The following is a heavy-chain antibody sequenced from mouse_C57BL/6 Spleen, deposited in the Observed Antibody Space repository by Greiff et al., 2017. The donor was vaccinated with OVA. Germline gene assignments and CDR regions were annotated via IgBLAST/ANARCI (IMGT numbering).Heavy chain of an antibody. Sequence: VQVVESGAELVRPGTSVKVSCKASGYAFTNYLIEWVKQRPGQGLEWIGVINPGSGGTNYNEKFKGKATLTADKSSSTAYMQLSSLTSEDSAVYFCARNGYDGNFDYWGQGTTLTVSS. V-gene: IGHV1-54*01. CDR3: ARNGYDGNFDY. CDR1: GYAFTNYL. D-gene: IGHD2-2*01. J-gene: IGHJ2*01. CDR2: INPGSGGT.